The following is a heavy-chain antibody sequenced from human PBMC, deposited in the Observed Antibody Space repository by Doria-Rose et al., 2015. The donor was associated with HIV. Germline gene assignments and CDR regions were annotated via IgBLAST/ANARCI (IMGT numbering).Heavy chain of an antibody. J-gene: IGHJ4*02. Sequence: QITLKESGPVLVKPTETLTLTCTVSGVSLSSPGMDVSWIRQPPGKALEWLANIVSDDERSYTTSLKSRLTISRGTSKSQVVLTMTDMDPVDTATYYCARIKSSRWYHKYYLDFWGQGTLVIVSA. D-gene: IGHD6-13*01. CDR3: ARIKSSRWYHKYYLDF. CDR2: IVSDDER. CDR1: GVSLSSPGMD. V-gene: IGHV2-26*01.